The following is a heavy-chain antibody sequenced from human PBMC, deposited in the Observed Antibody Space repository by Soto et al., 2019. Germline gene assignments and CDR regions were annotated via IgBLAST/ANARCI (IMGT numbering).Heavy chain of an antibody. CDR1: GFTVRSSY. D-gene: IGHD3-3*01. Sequence: GGSLRLSRAASGFTVRSSYISWVRQAPGKGLEWVSVVYAGGRTYYAESVKGRFTISRDNSKNTLYLQMNSMRADDSAVYHCARYDFLGGYYITWGLGTLVTVLL. V-gene: IGHV3-53*01. CDR3: ARYDFLGGYYIT. CDR2: VYAGGRT. J-gene: IGHJ5*02.